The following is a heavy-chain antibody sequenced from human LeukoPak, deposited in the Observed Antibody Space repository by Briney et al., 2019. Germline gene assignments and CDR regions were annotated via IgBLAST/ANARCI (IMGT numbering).Heavy chain of an antibody. Sequence: GGSLRLSCAASGFTFDDYAMHWVRQAPGKGLEWVSGISWNSGSIGYADSVKGRFTISRDNAKNSLYLQMNSLRAEDMALYYCAKAGYSYGYFDYWGQGTLVTASS. V-gene: IGHV3-9*03. J-gene: IGHJ4*02. CDR1: GFTFDDYA. CDR3: AKAGYSYGYFDY. CDR2: ISWNSGSI. D-gene: IGHD5-18*01.